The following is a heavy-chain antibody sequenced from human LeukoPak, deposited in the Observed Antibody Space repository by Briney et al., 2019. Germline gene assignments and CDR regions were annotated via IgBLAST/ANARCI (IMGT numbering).Heavy chain of an antibody. CDR2: IYYSGST. D-gene: IGHD5-24*01. V-gene: IGHV4-30-4*01. Sequence: SETLSLTCTVSGGSISSGDYYWSWIRQPPGTGLEWIGYIYYSGSTYYNPSLKSRVTISVDTSKNQFSLKLSSVTAADTAVYYCARAPFRWAFDIWGQGTMVTVSS. CDR1: GGSISSGDYY. CDR3: ARAPFRWAFDI. J-gene: IGHJ3*02.